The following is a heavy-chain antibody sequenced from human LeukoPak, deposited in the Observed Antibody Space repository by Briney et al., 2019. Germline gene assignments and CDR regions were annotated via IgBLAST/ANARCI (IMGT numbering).Heavy chain of an antibody. Sequence: PGGSLRLSCAASGFTFSSYSMNWVRQAPGKGLEWVASIKQDGSEKDYVDSVKGRFTISRDNAKNSLYLQMNSLRAEDTAVYYCARDNPTWGYWGQGTLVTVSS. CDR1: GFTFSSYS. J-gene: IGHJ4*02. CDR2: IKQDGSEK. CDR3: ARDNPTWGY. V-gene: IGHV3-7*01. D-gene: IGHD3-16*01.